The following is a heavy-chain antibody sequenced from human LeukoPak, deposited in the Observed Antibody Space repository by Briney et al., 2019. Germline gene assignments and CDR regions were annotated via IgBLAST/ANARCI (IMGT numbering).Heavy chain of an antibody. CDR3: ARTYSSSSEDFDY. J-gene: IGHJ4*02. CDR1: GFTFSSYS. D-gene: IGHD6-6*01. V-gene: IGHV3-21*01. Sequence: GGSPRLSCAASGFTFSSYSMNWVRQAPGKGLEWVSSISTTSSYIYYADSVKGRFTISRDNAKNSLYLQMNSLRAEDTAVYYCARTYSSSSEDFDYWGQGTLVTVSS. CDR2: ISTTSSYI.